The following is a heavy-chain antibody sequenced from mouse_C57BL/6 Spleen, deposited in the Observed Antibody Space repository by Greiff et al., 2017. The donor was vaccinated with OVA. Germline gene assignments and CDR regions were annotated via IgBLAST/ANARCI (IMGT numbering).Heavy chain of an antibody. CDR3: ARSYGKGFDY. CDR2: INPGSGGT. J-gene: IGHJ2*01. D-gene: IGHD2-1*01. CDR1: GYAFTNYL. Sequence: VQLQQSGAELVRPGTSVKVSCKASGYAFTNYLIEWVKQRPGQGLEWIGVINPGSGGTNYNEKFKGKATLTADKSSSTAYMQLSSLTSEDSAVYFCARSYGKGFDYWGQGTTLTVSS. V-gene: IGHV1-54*01.